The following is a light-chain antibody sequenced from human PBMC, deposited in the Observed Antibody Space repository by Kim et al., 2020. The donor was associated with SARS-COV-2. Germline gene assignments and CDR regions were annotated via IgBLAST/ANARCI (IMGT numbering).Light chain of an antibody. CDR1: QGVSSY. CDR2: ATS. J-gene: IGKJ1*01. CDR3: QQYYSYPLT. V-gene: IGKV1-8*01. Sequence: ASTGDRVTITCRASQGVSSYLAWYQQKPGKAPKLLIYATSTLQSGVPSRFSGSGSGTDFTLTISCLQSEDFATYYCQQYYSYPLTFGQGTKVDIK.